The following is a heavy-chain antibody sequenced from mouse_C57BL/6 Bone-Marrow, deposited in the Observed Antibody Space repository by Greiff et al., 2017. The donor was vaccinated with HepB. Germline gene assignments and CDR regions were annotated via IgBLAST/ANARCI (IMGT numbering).Heavy chain of an antibody. J-gene: IGHJ2*01. D-gene: IGHD1-1*01. V-gene: IGHV1-81*01. CDR2: IYPRSGNT. CDR3: ARPLYYGSRYYFDY. Sequence: VKLQESGAELARPGASVKLSCKASGYTFTSYGISWVKQRTGQGLEWIGEIYPRSGNTYYNEKFKGKATLTADKSSSTAYMELRSLTSEDSAVYFCARPLYYGSRYYFDYWGQGTTLTVSS. CDR1: GYTFTSYG.